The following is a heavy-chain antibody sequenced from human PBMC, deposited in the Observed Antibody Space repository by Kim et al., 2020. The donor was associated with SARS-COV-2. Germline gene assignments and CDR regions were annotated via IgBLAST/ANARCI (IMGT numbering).Heavy chain of an antibody. V-gene: IGHV3-74*01. J-gene: IGHJ3*02. D-gene: IGHD1-26*01. CDR3: ARGILRTKGAFDI. Sequence: AESVKGRFTNSRDNAKNTLYLQMNSLRAEDTALYYCARGILRTKGAFDIWGQGAMVTVSS.